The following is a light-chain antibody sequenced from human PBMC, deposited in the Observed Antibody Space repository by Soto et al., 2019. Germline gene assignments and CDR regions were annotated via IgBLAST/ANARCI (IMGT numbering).Light chain of an antibody. CDR2: DAS. V-gene: IGKV1-5*01. CDR1: QSISSW. J-gene: IGKJ1*01. Sequence: GDRVTITCRASQSISSWLAWYQQKPGKAPKVLIYDASGLESGVPSRFSGSGSGTEFSLTISSLQPDDFATYYCQQYNHYWTFGQGTRVEIK. CDR3: QQYNHYWT.